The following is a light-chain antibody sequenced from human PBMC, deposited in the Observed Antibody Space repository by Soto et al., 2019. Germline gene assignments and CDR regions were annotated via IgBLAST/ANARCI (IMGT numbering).Light chain of an antibody. J-gene: IGKJ5*01. CDR3: QQRSNWPWVT. V-gene: IGKV3D-20*02. CDR2: GIS. CDR1: QGISNTY. Sequence: EIVLTQSPDTLSSSPGERATLSCRASQGISNTYLAWYQQKPGQAPRLLLYGISRRATGIPDRFSGSGSGTDFTLTITRLEPEDFAVYYCQQRSNWPWVTFGQGTRLEIK.